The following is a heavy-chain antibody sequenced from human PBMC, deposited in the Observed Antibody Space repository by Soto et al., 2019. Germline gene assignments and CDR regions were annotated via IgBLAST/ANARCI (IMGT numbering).Heavy chain of an antibody. D-gene: IGHD2-2*01. CDR1: GFTFSTYA. J-gene: IGHJ4*02. Sequence: EVQLLESGGGLLQPGGSLRLSCTASGFTFSTYAMSWVRQAPGKGLEWFSTISDSGSTYYADSVKGRFTISRDNSKNTLYLEMNSLRAEDTAVYYCAKDKGGRYCSRTSCLYSFDYWGQGTLVTVSS. CDR3: AKDKGGRYCSRTSCLYSFDY. V-gene: IGHV3-23*01. CDR2: ISDSGST.